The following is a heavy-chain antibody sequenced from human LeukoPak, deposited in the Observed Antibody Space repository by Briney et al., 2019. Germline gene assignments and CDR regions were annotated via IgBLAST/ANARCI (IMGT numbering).Heavy chain of an antibody. CDR2: IYYSGST. CDR3: ARAVVVVAATNWFDP. CDR1: GGSISGGDYY. D-gene: IGHD2-15*01. Sequence: SQTLSLTCTVSGGSISGGDYYWGWIRQPPGKGLEWIGYIYYSGSTYYNPSLKSRVTISVDTSKNQFSLKLSSVTAADTAVYYCARAVVVVAATNWFDPWGQGTLVTVSS. J-gene: IGHJ5*02. V-gene: IGHV4-30-4*01.